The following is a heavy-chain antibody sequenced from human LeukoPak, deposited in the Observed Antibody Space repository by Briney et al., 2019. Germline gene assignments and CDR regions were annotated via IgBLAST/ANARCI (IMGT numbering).Heavy chain of an antibody. V-gene: IGHV1-8*01. CDR1: GYTFNSYD. D-gene: IGHD6-19*01. Sequence: ASVKVSCKASGYTFNSYDINWVRQATGQGLEWMGWMNPNSGNTGYAQKFQGRVTMTRNNSISTAYMELSSLRSEDTAVYYCARDYSSGWYKWFDPWSQGTLVTVSS. J-gene: IGHJ5*02. CDR3: ARDYSSGWYKWFDP. CDR2: MNPNSGNT.